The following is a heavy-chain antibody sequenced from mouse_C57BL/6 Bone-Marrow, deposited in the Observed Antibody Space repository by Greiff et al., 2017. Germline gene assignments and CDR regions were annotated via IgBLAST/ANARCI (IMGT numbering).Heavy chain of an antibody. CDR1: GYSITSGYY. V-gene: IGHV3-6*01. CDR2: ISYDGSN. CDR3: ARDWSGDFDV. Sequence: EVQRVESGPGLVKPSQSLSLTCSVTGYSITSGYYWNWIRQFPGNKLEWMGYISYDGSNNYNPSLKNRISITRDTSTNQFFLKLNSVTTEDTATYYCARDWSGDFDVWGTGTTVTVSS. J-gene: IGHJ1*03.